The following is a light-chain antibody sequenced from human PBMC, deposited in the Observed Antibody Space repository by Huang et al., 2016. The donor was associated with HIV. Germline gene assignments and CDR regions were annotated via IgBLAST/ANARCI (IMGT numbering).Light chain of an antibody. Sequence: DIQMTQSPSSLSASVGDRVSITCRASQTISHYLNWYQQRPGKAPKLLIYDASTLQSGVPSRFSGSGSVTDFTLTISSLQSEDFATYFCQQGYSTPITFGQGTRLEI. J-gene: IGKJ5*01. V-gene: IGKV1-39*01. CDR3: QQGYSTPIT. CDR2: DAS. CDR1: QTISHY.